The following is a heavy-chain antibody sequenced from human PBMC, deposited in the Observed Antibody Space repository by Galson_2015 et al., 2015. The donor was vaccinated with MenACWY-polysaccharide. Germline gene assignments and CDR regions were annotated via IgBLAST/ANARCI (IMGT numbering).Heavy chain of an antibody. V-gene: IGHV3-7*01. Sequence: SLRLSCAASGFTFSSFWMSWVRQAPGKGLEWVAIIKQDGSEKYYVDSVKGRFSISRDNAKNSLYLQMNSLRSEDTAVYYCARDSLDSSGYPRCSVHDLWGRGPLCTVSS. CDR1: GFTFSSFW. CDR3: ARDSLDSSGYPRCSVHDL. J-gene: IGHJ2*01. CDR2: IKQDGSEK. D-gene: IGHD3-22*01.